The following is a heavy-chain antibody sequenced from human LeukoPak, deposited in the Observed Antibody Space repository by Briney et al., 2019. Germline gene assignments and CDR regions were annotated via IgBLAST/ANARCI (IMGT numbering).Heavy chain of an antibody. V-gene: IGHV3-21*01. Sequence: PGGSLRLSCAASGFTFSSYSMNWVRQAPGKGLEWVSSISSSSSYIYYADSVKGRFTISRDNSKNTLYLQMNSLRAEDTAVYYCAKLSWGGGSYYSLAFDIWGQGTMVTVSS. CDR2: ISSSSSYI. J-gene: IGHJ3*02. CDR1: GFTFSSYS. CDR3: AKLSWGGGSYYSLAFDI. D-gene: IGHD1-26*01.